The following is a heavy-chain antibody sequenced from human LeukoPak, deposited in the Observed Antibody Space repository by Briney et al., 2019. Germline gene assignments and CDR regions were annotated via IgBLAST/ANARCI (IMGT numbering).Heavy chain of an antibody. J-gene: IGHJ4*02. D-gene: IGHD6-6*01. CDR3: ARDRIAARVGILDY. CDR2: IYYDGSNK. V-gene: IGHV3-30-3*01. Sequence: GGSLRLSCAASGFTFSSYAMHWVRQARGKGLAWVAVIYYDGSNKYYADSVKGRFTISRDNSKNTLYLQMNSLRAEDTAVYYCARDRIAARVGILDYWGQGTLVTVSS. CDR1: GFTFSSYA.